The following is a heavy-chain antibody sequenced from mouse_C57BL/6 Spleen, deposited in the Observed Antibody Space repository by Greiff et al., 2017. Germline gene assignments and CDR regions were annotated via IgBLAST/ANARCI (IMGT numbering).Heavy chain of an antibody. CDR3: SIYYGNYDD. Sequence: EVKVVESGGGLVQPGGSMKLSCVASGFTFSNYWMNWVRQSPEKGLEWVAQIRLKSDNYATHYAESVKGRFTTSREDSKSSVYLQMNNLRAEETGIYYCSIYYGNYDDWGQGTTLTVSS. D-gene: IGHD2-1*01. V-gene: IGHV6-3*01. CDR2: IRLKSDNYAT. CDR1: GFTFSNYW. J-gene: IGHJ2*01.